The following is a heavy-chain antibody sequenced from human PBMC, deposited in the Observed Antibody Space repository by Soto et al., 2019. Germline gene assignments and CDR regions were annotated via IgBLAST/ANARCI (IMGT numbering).Heavy chain of an antibody. CDR3: ARVGYYDILTGPAYFDY. CDR1: GYTFTSYG. CDR2: ISAYNGNT. D-gene: IGHD3-9*01. J-gene: IGHJ4*02. Sequence: EASVKVSCKASGYTFTSYGISWVRQAPGQGLEWMGWISAYNGNTNYAQKLQGRVTMTTDTSTSTAYMELRSLRSDDTAVYYCARVGYYDILTGPAYFDYWGQGTLVTVSS. V-gene: IGHV1-18*04.